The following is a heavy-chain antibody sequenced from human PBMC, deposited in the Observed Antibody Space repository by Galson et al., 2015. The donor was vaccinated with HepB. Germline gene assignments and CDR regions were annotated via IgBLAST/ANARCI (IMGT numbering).Heavy chain of an antibody. Sequence: ETLSLTCTVSGGSISSSSYYWGWIRQPPGKGLEWIGSIYYSGSTYYSPSLKSRVTISVDTSKNQFSLKLSSVTAADTAVYYCARHGEYAYYYGSGSYYSHFDYWGQGTLVTVSS. V-gene: IGHV4-39*01. J-gene: IGHJ4*02. CDR3: ARHGEYAYYYGSGSYYSHFDY. D-gene: IGHD3-10*01. CDR1: GGSISSSSYY. CDR2: IYYSGST.